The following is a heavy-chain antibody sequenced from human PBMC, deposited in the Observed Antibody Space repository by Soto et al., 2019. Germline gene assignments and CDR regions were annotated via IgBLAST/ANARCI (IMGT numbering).Heavy chain of an antibody. V-gene: IGHV4-4*02. Sequence: SETLSLTCGVAGDSISTVNWWSWVRQSPGKGLEWIGEIYHSGSTSYNPSLKSRVTMSVDKSKNQFSLQLTSVTAADTAVYYCATFSGFFTISPFDAWGQGILVTVSS. CDR1: GDSISTVNW. CDR2: IYHSGST. D-gene: IGHD2-8*01. J-gene: IGHJ5*02. CDR3: ATFSGFFTISPFDA.